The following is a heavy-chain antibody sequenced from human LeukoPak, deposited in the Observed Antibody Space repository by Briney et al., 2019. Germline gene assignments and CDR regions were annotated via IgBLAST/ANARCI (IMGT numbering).Heavy chain of an antibody. Sequence: GASVKVSCKASGYTFTSYGIIWVRQAPGQGLEWMGWISAYNGNTNYAQKLQGRVTMTTDTSTSTAYMELRSLRSGDTAAYYCARGSPYYYDSSGLLYYFDYWGQGTLVTVSS. V-gene: IGHV1-18*01. CDR1: GYTFTSYG. CDR2: ISAYNGNT. D-gene: IGHD3-22*01. CDR3: ARGSPYYYDSSGLLYYFDY. J-gene: IGHJ4*02.